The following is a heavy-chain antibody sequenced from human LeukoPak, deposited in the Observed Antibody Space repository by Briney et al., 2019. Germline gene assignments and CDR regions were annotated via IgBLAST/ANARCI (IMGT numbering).Heavy chain of an antibody. CDR2: IHSDGSST. J-gene: IGHJ4*02. D-gene: IGHD5-24*01. CDR3: ARDAWMASTPLDY. Sequence: GGSLRLSCAASGFTFSNYWMHWVRQAPGMGLVWVSRIHSDGSSTSYADSVKGRFTISRDNAKNTLYLQMNSLTAEDTAVYYCARDAWMASTPLDYWGQGTLVTVSS. V-gene: IGHV3-74*01. CDR1: GFTFSNYW.